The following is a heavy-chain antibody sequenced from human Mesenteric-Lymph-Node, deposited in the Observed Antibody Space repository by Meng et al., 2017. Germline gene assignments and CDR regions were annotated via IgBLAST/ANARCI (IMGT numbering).Heavy chain of an antibody. CDR1: GFTFSNYA. D-gene: IGHD1-26*01. J-gene: IGHJ2*01. V-gene: IGHV3-23*01. CDR3: ARGKYSERGYFDL. CDR2: ITANGYST. Sequence: GESLKISCSVSGFTFSNYAMNWVRQAPGEGLEWVSAITANGYSTYYADSVKGRFTISRDNAKNSLYLQMNSLRAEDTAVYYCARGKYSERGYFDLWGRGTLVTVSS.